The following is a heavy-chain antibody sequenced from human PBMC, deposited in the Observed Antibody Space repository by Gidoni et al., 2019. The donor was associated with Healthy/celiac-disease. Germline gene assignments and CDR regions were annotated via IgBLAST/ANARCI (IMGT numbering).Heavy chain of an antibody. V-gene: IGHV1-2*02. CDR2: INPNSGGT. D-gene: IGHD6-19*01. CDR1: GHTFSGYS. CDR3: ARGAGYSSGWYDVGWFDP. J-gene: IGHJ5*02. Sequence: QVPLVQSGAEVKKPGASVKVSCKAPGHTFSGYSMHWVRQAAGQGLEWMGWINPNSGGTNYAQKFQGRVTMTRDTSISTAYMELSRLRSDDTAVYYCARGAGYSSGWYDVGWFDPWGQGTLVTVSS.